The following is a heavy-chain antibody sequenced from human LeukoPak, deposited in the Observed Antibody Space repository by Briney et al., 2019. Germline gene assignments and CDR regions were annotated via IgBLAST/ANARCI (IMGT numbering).Heavy chain of an antibody. J-gene: IGHJ6*02. CDR2: IWHNGSNK. D-gene: IGHD5-12*01. V-gene: IGHV3-33*01. CDR1: GFTFSSCG. CDR3: ARDSASGYDSFHYYYGMDV. Sequence: GGSLRLSCAASGFTFSSCGIHWVRQAPGKGLEWVAVIWHNGSNKYCADSVKGRFTISRDNSKNTLYQQMNSLRAEDTAVYYCARDSASGYDSFHYYYGMDVWGQGTTVTVSS.